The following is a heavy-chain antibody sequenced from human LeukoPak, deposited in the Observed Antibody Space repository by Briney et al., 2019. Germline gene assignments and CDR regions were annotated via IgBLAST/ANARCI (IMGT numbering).Heavy chain of an antibody. J-gene: IGHJ4*02. CDR2: ISEDGGGT. D-gene: IGHD5-12*01. V-gene: IGHV3-43*02. CDR3: AKSVSPGGGYDYFDY. Sequence: GGSLRLSCAASGFTFDDYAMHWVRQAPGKGLEWVSLISEDGGGTYYADSVKGRFTISRDNSKNSLYLQMSSLRAEDTAFYYCAKSVSPGGGYDYFDYWGQGTLVTVSS. CDR1: GFTFDDYA.